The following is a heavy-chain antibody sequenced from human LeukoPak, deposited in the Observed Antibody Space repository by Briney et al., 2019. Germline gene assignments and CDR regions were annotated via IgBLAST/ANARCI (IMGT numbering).Heavy chain of an antibody. Sequence: GGSLRLSCAASGFTLDNYTMSWVRQAPGKGLDWVSTITVSGSTYYADSVKGRFIISRDNSKNTLYLQMNSLRAEDTALYYCAKDWMVYSTWYFDLWGRGTLVTVSS. V-gene: IGHV3-23*01. CDR1: GFTLDNYT. CDR3: AKDWMVYSTWYFDL. J-gene: IGHJ2*01. D-gene: IGHD2-8*01. CDR2: ITVSGST.